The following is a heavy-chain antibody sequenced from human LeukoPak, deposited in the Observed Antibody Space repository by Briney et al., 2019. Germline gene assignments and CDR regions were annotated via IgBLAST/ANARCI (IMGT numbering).Heavy chain of an antibody. CDR3: ARGLYDSSGYYSGRFDP. Sequence: SETLSLTCAVYGGSFSGYYWSWIRQPPGKGLEGIGDINHSGSTNYNPSLKSRVTISVDTSKNQFSLKLSSVTAADTAVYYCARGLYDSSGYYSGRFDPWGQGTLVTVSS. CDR1: GGSFSGYY. D-gene: IGHD3-22*01. CDR2: INHSGST. J-gene: IGHJ5*02. V-gene: IGHV4-34*01.